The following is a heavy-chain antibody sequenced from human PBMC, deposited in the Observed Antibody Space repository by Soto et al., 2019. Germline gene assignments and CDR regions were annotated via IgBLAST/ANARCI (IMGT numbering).Heavy chain of an antibody. V-gene: IGHV3-30*18. CDR1: GFTFSSYG. J-gene: IGHJ6*02. CDR2: ISYDGSNK. Sequence: GGSLRLSCAASGFTFSSYGMHWVRQAPGKGLEWVAVISYDGSNKYYADSVKGRFTISRDNSKNTLYLQMNSLRAEDTAVYYCAKDPLGVGPYYYYGMDVWGQGTTVTVSS. CDR3: AKDPLGVGPYYYYGMDV. D-gene: IGHD1-26*01.